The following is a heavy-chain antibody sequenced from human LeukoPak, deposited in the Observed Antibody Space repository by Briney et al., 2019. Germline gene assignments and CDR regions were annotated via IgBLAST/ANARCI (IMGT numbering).Heavy chain of an antibody. CDR2: IKQDGSEK. J-gene: IGHJ4*02. V-gene: IGHV3-7*04. D-gene: IGHD3-10*01. CDR3: ARVRTMVRGVIGY. CDR1: GFIFRNYW. Sequence: GGSLRLSCAASGFIFRNYWMNWVRQAPGKGLEWVANIKQDGSEKYYVESVKGRFTISRDNAKNSLYLQMNSLRAEDTAVYYCARVRTMVRGVIGYWGQGTLVTVSS.